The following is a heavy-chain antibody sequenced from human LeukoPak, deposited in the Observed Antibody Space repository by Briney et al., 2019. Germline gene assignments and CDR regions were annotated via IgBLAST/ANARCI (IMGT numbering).Heavy chain of an antibody. CDR2: INHSGST. Sequence: TSETLSLTCTVSGGSISSSSYYWGWIRQPPGKGLEWIGEINHSGSTNYNPSLKSRVTISVVTSKNQFSLKLSSVTAADTAVYYCARGGYTRYWYFDLWGRGTLVTVSS. D-gene: IGHD2-2*02. CDR3: ARGGYTRYWYFDL. V-gene: IGHV4-39*07. CDR1: GGSISSSSYY. J-gene: IGHJ2*01.